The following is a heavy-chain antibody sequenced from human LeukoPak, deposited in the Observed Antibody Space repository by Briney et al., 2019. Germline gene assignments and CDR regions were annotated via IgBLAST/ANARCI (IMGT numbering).Heavy chain of an antibody. CDR1: GDTVSGNSVA. J-gene: IGHJ4*02. CDR2: TYYRSKWHN. D-gene: IGHD1-1*01. CDR3: AREHQLVFDY. Sequence: SQTLSLTCAISGDTVSGNSVAWNWIRQSPSRGLEWLGRTYYRSKWHNDYAVSVKSRMIINPDTSTNQFSLQLNSVTPEDTAVYYCAREHQLVFDYWGQGTLVTVSS. V-gene: IGHV6-1*01.